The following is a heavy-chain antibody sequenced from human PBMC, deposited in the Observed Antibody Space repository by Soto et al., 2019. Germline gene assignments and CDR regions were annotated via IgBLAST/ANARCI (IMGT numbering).Heavy chain of an antibody. CDR2: VYYSGST. CDR1: GGSISSYY. V-gene: IGHV4-59*01. J-gene: IGHJ4*02. Sequence: PSETLSLTCTVSGGSISSYYCSWIRQPPGKGLEWIGYVYYSGSTNYNPSLKSRVTISVDTSQNQFSLKLSSVTAADTAVYYCARDIGAVAASYYFDYWGQGTLVTVSS. D-gene: IGHD6-19*01. CDR3: ARDIGAVAASYYFDY.